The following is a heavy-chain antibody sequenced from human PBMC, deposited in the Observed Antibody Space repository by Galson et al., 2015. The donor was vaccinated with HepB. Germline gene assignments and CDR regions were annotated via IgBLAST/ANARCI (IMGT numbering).Heavy chain of an antibody. CDR2: ISYDGSNK. Sequence: SLRLSCAASGFTFSSYGMHWVRQAPGKGLEWVAVISYDGSNKYYADSVKGRFTISRDNSKNTLYLQMNSLRAEDTAVYYCAKDLPYGDYGYGYYGMDVWGQGTTVTVSS. D-gene: IGHD4-17*01. CDR1: GFTFSSYG. CDR3: AKDLPYGDYGYGYYGMDV. J-gene: IGHJ6*02. V-gene: IGHV3-30*18.